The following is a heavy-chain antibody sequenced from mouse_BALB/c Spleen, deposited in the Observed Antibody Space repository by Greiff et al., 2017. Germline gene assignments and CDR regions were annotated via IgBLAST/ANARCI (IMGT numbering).Heavy chain of an antibody. J-gene: IGHJ2*01. CDR2: IYPGNSDT. CDR1: GYTFTSYW. CDR3: TRESYGSSYFDY. D-gene: IGHD1-1*01. Sequence: EVQLQESGTVLARPGASVKMSCKASGYTFTSYWMHWVKQRPGQGLEWIGAIYPGNSDTSYNQKFKGKAKLTAVTSTSTAYMELSSLTNEDSAVYYCTRESYGSSYFDYWGQGSTLTVSS. V-gene: IGHV1-5*01.